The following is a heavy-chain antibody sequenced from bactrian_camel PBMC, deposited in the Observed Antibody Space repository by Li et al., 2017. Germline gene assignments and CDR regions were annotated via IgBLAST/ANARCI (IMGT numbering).Heavy chain of an antibody. Sequence: SGFAFDEYAVAWFRQAPGKEREAVASIDSDGTDNGPVYYADSVKGRFTISQNNAKNSVYLQMNSLKSEDTALYCCAITEAYAGNWQAVFSYWGLGTQVTV. J-gene: IGHJ6*01. CDR1: GFAFDEYA. D-gene: IGHD6*01. CDR2: IDSDGTDNGPV. V-gene: IGHV3S63*01. CDR3: AITEAYAGNWQAVFSY.